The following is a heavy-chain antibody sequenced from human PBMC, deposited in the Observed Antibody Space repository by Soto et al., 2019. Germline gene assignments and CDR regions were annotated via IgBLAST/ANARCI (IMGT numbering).Heavy chain of an antibody. V-gene: IGHV1-69*13. J-gene: IGHJ6*02. CDR2: IIPIFGTA. Sequence: GASVKVSCKASGGTFSSYAISWVRQAPGQGLEWMGGIIPIFGTANYAQKFQGRVTITADESTSTAYMELSSLRSEDTAVYYCARGVGATGRADYYYGMDVWGQGTTVTVSS. CDR3: ARGVGATGRADYYYGMDV. CDR1: GGTFSSYA. D-gene: IGHD1-26*01.